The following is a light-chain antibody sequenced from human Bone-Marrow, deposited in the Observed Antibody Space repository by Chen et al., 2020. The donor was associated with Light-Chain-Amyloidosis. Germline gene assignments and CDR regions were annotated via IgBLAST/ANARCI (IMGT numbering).Light chain of an antibody. CDR1: QGISSY. CDR2: AAS. CDR3: QQSYSTSLIT. J-gene: IGKJ5*01. Sequence: IQMTQSPSSLSASVGDRVTITCRASQGISSYLNWYQQKPGKAPKLLIHAASSLQSGVPSRFSGSGSGTDFTLTISSLQPEDFATYYCQQSYSTSLITFGQGTRLEIK. V-gene: IGKV1-39*01.